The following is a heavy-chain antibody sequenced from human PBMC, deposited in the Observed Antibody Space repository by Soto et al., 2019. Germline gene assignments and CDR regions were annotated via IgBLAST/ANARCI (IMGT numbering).Heavy chain of an antibody. CDR3: ARDLGKYSSGWYPGPRGYCDY. V-gene: IGHV4-61*01. J-gene: IGHJ4*02. CDR2: IYYSGST. CDR1: GGSVSSGSYY. Sequence: SETLSLTCTVSGGSVSSGSYYWSWIRQPPGKGLEWIGYIYYSGSTNYNPSLKSRVTISVDTSKNQFSLKLSSVTAADTAVYYCARDLGKYSSGWYPGPRGYCDYWGQGTLVTVSS. D-gene: IGHD6-19*01.